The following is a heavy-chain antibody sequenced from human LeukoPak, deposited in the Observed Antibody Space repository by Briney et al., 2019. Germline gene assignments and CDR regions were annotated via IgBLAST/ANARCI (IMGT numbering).Heavy chain of an antibody. CDR1: GGSISSSSYY. D-gene: IGHD3-22*01. J-gene: IGHJ4*02. V-gene: IGHV3-23*01. CDR2: ISGSGGST. Sequence: ETLSLTCTVSGGSISSSSYYWGWIRQPPGKGLEWVSAISGSGGSTYYADSVKGRFTISRDNSKNTLYLQMNSLRAEDTAVYYCAKRAVRGYYDSSGFDYWGQGTLVTVSS. CDR3: AKRAVRGYYDSSGFDY.